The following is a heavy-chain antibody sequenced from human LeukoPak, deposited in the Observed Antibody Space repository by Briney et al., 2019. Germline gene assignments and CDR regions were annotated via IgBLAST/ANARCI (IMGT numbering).Heavy chain of an antibody. J-gene: IGHJ4*02. V-gene: IGHV4-59*01. CDR2: IYYSGST. D-gene: IGHD5-18*01. Sequence: SETLSLTCTVSGGFISSYYWSWIRQPPGKGLEWIGYIYYSGSTNYNPSLKSRVTISVDTSKNQFSLKVSSVTAADTAVYYCARSGTALVTIDYWGQGTLVTVSS. CDR1: GGFISSYY. CDR3: ARSGTALVTIDY.